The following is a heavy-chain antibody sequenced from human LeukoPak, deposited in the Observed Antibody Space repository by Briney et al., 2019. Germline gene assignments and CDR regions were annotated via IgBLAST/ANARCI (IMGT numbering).Heavy chain of an antibody. CDR1: GYTFTSYY. CDR3: ARAHDYGDYQDYYYMDV. V-gene: IGHV1-46*01. CDR2: INPSGGST. J-gene: IGHJ6*03. D-gene: IGHD4-17*01. Sequence: ASVKVSCKASGYTFTSYYMHWVRQAPGQGLEWMGIINPSGGSTSYAQKFQGRVTMTRDTSTSTVYMELSSLRSEDTAVYYCARAHDYGDYQDYYYMDVWGKGTTVTISS.